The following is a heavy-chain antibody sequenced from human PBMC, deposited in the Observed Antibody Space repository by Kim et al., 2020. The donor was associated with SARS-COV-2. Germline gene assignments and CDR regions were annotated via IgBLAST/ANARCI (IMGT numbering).Heavy chain of an antibody. V-gene: IGHV1-69*13. D-gene: IGHD1-7*01. J-gene: IGHJ6*02. CDR2: IIPIFFTS. CDR3: ASRNFMVDYYYYGMDV. Sequence: SVKVSCKASGGTFSSYAISWVRHAPLQGLEWMGWIIPIFFTSNYSQNFQGIVTITADESTSTAYMELSSLRSEDTAVYYCASRNFMVDYYYYGMDVWGQGTTVTVSS. CDR1: GGTFSSYA.